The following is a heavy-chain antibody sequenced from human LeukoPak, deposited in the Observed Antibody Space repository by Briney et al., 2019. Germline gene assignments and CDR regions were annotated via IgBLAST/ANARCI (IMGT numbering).Heavy chain of an antibody. V-gene: IGHV1-2*02. D-gene: IGHD6-19*01. CDR3: ARGAAGRSGWFRFDY. J-gene: IGHJ4*02. CDR2: INPNSGGT. Sequence: ASVKVSCKASGYTFTAYYMHWVRQAPGQGLEWMGWINPNSGGTNYAQKFQGRVTMTRDTSISTAYMELSRLGPDDTAVYYCARGAAGRSGWFRFDYWGQGTLVTVSS. CDR1: GYTFTAYY.